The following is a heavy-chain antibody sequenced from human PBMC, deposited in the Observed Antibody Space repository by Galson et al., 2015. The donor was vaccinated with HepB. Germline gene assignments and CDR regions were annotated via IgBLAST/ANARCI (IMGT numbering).Heavy chain of an antibody. CDR3: AKRRGGSYYDAFDI. J-gene: IGHJ3*02. CDR1: GFTFSSYA. D-gene: IGHD1-26*01. V-gene: IGHV3-23*01. Sequence: SLRLSCAASGFTFSSYAMSWVRQAPGKGLEWVSAISVSGGSTYYADSVKGRFTVSRDNPKNTLYLQMNSLRAEDTALYYCAKRRGGSYYDAFDIWGQGTMVTVSS. CDR2: ISVSGGST.